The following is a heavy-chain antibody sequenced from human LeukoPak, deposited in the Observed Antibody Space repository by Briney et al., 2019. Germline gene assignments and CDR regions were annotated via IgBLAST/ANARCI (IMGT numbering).Heavy chain of an antibody. V-gene: IGHV4-39*01. CDR2: IYRRGST. Sequence: SETLSLTCTVSGASISSSNSYWSWIRQPPGKGLEWIGSIYRRGSTSYNPSLKSRVTVSEDMSKNHFSLRLSSVTAAVTAVYYCARHVQDLGIKVWGQGTTVTVPS. J-gene: IGHJ6*02. CDR3: ARHVQDLGIKV. CDR1: GASISSSNSY.